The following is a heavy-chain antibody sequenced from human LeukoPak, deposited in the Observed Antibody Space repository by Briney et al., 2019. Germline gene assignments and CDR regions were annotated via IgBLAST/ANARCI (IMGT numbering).Heavy chain of an antibody. Sequence: GSLRLSCAASGFTFSSYAMSWIRQPPGKGLEWIGNIYYSGSTYYNPSLKSRVTISVDPSNNQFSLRLSSVTAADTAVYYCARWWYYDILAGYRPDAFDIWGQGTMVSVSS. D-gene: IGHD3-9*01. CDR1: GFTFSSYA. V-gene: IGHV4-59*04. CDR2: IYYSGST. CDR3: ARWWYYDILAGYRPDAFDI. J-gene: IGHJ3*02.